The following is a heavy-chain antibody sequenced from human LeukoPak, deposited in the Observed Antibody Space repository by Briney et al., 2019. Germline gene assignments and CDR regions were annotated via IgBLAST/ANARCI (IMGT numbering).Heavy chain of an antibody. J-gene: IGHJ6*02. D-gene: IGHD3-10*01. CDR2: IYYSGST. Sequence: KASQTLSLTCTVSGGSISSCGYYWSWIRQHPGKGLEWIGYIYYSGSTYYNPSLKSRVTISVDTSKNQFSLKLSSVTAADTAVYYCARDSGSYYGMDVWGQGTTVTVSS. CDR1: GGSISSCGYY. CDR3: ARDSGSYYGMDV. V-gene: IGHV4-31*03.